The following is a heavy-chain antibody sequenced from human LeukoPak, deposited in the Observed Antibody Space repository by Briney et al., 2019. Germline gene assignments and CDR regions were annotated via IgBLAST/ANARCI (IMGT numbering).Heavy chain of an antibody. CDR1: GYTFTSYG. J-gene: IGHJ3*02. V-gene: IGHV1-18*01. D-gene: IGHD2-8*01. CDR3: ARGGCTNGVCYDAFDI. CDR2: ISAYNGNT. Sequence: GASVKVSCKASGYTFTSYGISWVRQAPGQGLEWMGWISAYNGNTNYAQKLQGRVTMTTDTSTSTAYMELSSLRSEDTAVYYCARGGCTNGVCYDAFDIWGQGTMVTVSS.